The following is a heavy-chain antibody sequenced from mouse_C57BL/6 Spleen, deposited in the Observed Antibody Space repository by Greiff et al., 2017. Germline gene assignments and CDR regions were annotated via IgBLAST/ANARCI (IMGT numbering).Heavy chain of an antibody. CDR3: ARWGRSDV. J-gene: IGHJ1*03. V-gene: IGHV1-82*01. Sequence: QVQLQQSGPELVKPGASVKISCKASGYAFSSSWMNWVKQRPGKGLEWIGRIYPGDGDTNYNGKFKGKATLTADKSSRTAYLQISRLAAEDTAVYFGARWGRSDVWGKGTTVTVSS. D-gene: IGHD1-1*01. CDR2: IYPGDGDT. CDR1: GYAFSSSW.